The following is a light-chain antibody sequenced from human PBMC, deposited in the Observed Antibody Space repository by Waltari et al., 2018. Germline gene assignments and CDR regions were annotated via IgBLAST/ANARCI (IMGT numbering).Light chain of an antibody. V-gene: IGLV1-47*02. CDR3: SAWDDSLNSDL. Sequence: QSVLTQPPSASGAPGQSVTIFSSGDNSTLDKNYVSWYQQIPGTAPKLLIFFTNQRPSGVPDRFSGSKSGTSASLAITGLRSEDEADYYCSAWDDSLNSDLFGSGTKLTVL. J-gene: IGLJ6*01. CDR2: FTN. CDR1: NSTLDKNY.